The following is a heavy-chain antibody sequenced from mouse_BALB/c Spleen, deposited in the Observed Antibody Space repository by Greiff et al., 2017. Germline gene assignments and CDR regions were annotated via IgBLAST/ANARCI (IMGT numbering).Heavy chain of an antibody. V-gene: IGHV1S16*01. CDR3: TIPYMHRYDGRYYAMDY. CDR2: INPSNGGT. Sequence: QVQLQQPGAELVKPGASVKLSCKASGYTFTSYWMHWVKLRPGQGFEWIGEINPSNGGTNYNEKFKRKATLTVDKSSSTAYMQLSSLTSEDSAVYYCTIPYMHRYDGRYYAMDYWGQGTSVTVSS. J-gene: IGHJ4*01. D-gene: IGHD2-14*01. CDR1: GYTFTSYW.